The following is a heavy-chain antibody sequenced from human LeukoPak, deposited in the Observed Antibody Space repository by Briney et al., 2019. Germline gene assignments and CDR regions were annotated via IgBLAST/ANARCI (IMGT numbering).Heavy chain of an antibody. D-gene: IGHD5-12*01. V-gene: IGHV3-30*04. Sequence: PRGSLRLSLAAPGFTFSVKVLHGVRQAQGKGREGGALISYDGSNKYYADSVKGRFTISRDKSKNTLYLQMNSLRGEDTAVYYCARSAAAGRIVATFDYWGQGTLVTVSS. CDR3: ARSAAAGRIVATFDY. CDR1: GFTFSVKV. J-gene: IGHJ4*02. CDR2: ISYDGSNK.